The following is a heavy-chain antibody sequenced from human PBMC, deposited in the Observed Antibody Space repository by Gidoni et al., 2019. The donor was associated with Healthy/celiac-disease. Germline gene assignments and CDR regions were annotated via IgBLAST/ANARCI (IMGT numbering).Heavy chain of an antibody. CDR1: GFTFSSYA. V-gene: IGHV3-23*04. J-gene: IGHJ4*02. CDR3: AKDEGDGYNSPYFDY. Sequence: EVQLVESGGGLVQPGGSLRLSCAASGFTFSSYAMSWVRRAQGKGLEWVSAISGSGVSTSYADSVKGRFTISRDNSKNTLYLQMNSLRAEDTAVYYCAKDEGDGYNSPYFDYWGQGTLVTVSS. D-gene: IGHD5-12*01. CDR2: ISGSGVST.